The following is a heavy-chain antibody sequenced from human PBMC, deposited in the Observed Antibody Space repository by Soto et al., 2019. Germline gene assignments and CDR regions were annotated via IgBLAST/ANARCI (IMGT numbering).Heavy chain of an antibody. V-gene: IGHV3-64D*08. J-gene: IGHJ4*02. D-gene: IGHD1-26*01. Sequence: PCGSLRLSCSSSGFTFSSYAMPWVCQAPGKGLEYVSAISSNGGSTYYADSVKGRFTISRDNSKNTLYLQMSSLRAEDTAVHYCVKGTYYRWELLPPFDYWGQGTLVTVSS. CDR1: GFTFSSYA. CDR3: VKGTYYRWELLPPFDY. CDR2: ISSNGGST.